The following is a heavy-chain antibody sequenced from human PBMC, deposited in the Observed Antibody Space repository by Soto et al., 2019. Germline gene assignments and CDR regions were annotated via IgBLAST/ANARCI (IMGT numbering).Heavy chain of an antibody. CDR1: GFTFSSYS. D-gene: IGHD6-13*01. J-gene: IGHJ5*02. CDR2: ISSSSSTI. V-gene: IGHV3-48*01. Sequence: EVQLVEAGGCLLQPGGSLRRACVASGFTFSSYSMNWVRQAPGKGLEGVSYISSSSSTIYYANSVKGRFTISRDNAKNSLYLQMNSLRAEDTAVYYCARHPERIAEIGWFDPWGQGTLVTVSS. CDR3: ARHPERIAEIGWFDP.